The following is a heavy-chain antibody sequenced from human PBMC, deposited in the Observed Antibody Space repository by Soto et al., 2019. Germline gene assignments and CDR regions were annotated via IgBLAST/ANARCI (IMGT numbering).Heavy chain of an antibody. J-gene: IGHJ4*02. Sequence: XESLRLSGAASGLAFSDHHMDWVRQAPGKGLEWVGRARNKAHSYTTAYAASVKGRFTISRDDSKNSLSLQMNSLKTDDTAVYFCTRLMRTSFDFWGQGTLVTVPS. CDR3: TRLMRTSFDF. D-gene: IGHD2-8*01. CDR2: ARNKAHSYTT. CDR1: GLAFSDHH. V-gene: IGHV3-72*01.